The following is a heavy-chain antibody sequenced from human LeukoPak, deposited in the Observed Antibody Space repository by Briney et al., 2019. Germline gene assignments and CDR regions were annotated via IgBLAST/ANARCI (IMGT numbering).Heavy chain of an antibody. CDR2: ISYDGSNK. J-gene: IGHJ6*02. CDR1: GFTFSSYA. V-gene: IGHV3-30-3*01. Sequence: GGSLRLFCAASGFTFSSYAMHWVRQAPGKGLEWVAVISYDGSNKYYADSVKGRFTISRDNSKNTLYLQMNSLRAEDTAVYYCARGGGIPIAVAGRRIYSYYGMDVWGQGTTVTVSS. D-gene: IGHD6-19*01. CDR3: ARGGGIPIAVAGRRIYSYYGMDV.